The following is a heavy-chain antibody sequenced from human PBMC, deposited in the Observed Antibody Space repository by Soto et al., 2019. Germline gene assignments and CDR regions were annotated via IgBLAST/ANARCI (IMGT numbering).Heavy chain of an antibody. J-gene: IGHJ3*02. D-gene: IGHD3-22*01. CDR1: DGSVSSGSFY. CDR3: ARDPISMRDAFDI. V-gene: IGHV4-61*01. Sequence: QVQLQGSGPGLVKPSETLSLTCTVSDGSVSSGSFYWSWIRQPPGKGLEWIGYIYYSGSTNYNPSLKSRVTISIDTSKSQFSLKLSSVTAADTAVYYCARDPISMRDAFDIWGQGTMVTVSS. CDR2: IYYSGST.